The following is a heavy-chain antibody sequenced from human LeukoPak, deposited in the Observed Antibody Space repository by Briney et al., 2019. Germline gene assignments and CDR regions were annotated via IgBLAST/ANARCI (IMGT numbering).Heavy chain of an antibody. CDR1: GGSISSYY. D-gene: IGHD3-22*01. J-gene: IGHJ4*02. V-gene: IGHV4-59*12. CDR3: ARRRAGYYDSSGYYYRPGFDY. Sequence: SETLSLTCTVSGGSISSYYWSWIRQPPGEGLEWIGYIYYSGSTNYNPSLKSRVTISVETSKNQFSLKLSSVTAADTAVYYCARRRAGYYDSSGYYYRPGFDYWGQGTLVTVSS. CDR2: IYYSGST.